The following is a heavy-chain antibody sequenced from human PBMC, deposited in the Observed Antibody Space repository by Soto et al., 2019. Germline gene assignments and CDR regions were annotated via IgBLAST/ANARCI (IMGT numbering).Heavy chain of an antibody. CDR1: GYTFTNYG. V-gene: IGHV1-18*01. CDR3: ARGVGSGSYYNQYNWFDP. D-gene: IGHD3-10*01. J-gene: IGHJ5*02. CDR2: INVYNGNT. Sequence: QVKLVQSGGEVKKPGASVKVSCKASGYTFTNYGISWVRQAPGQGLEWRGWINVYNGNTKNAQKVQGRVTMNTDTSTSTAYMELRSLRSDDTAVYYCARGVGSGSYYNQYNWFDPWGQGTLVTVSS.